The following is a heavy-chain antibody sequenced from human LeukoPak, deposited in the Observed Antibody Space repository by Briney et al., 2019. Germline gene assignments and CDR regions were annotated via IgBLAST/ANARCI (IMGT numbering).Heavy chain of an antibody. CDR3: AREGGSGWPSDGMDV. CDR2: IYYSGST. V-gene: IGHV4-59*01. J-gene: IGHJ6*02. Sequence: SETLSLTCTVSGGSISSYYWSWIRRPPGKGLEWIGYIYYSGSTNYNPSLKSRVTISVDTSKNQFSLKLSSVTAADTAVYYCAREGGSGWPSDGMDVWGQGTTVTVSS. CDR1: GGSISSYY. D-gene: IGHD6-19*01.